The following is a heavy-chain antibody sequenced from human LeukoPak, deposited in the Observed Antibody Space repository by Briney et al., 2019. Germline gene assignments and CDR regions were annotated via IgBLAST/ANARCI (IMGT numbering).Heavy chain of an antibody. V-gene: IGHV6-1*01. J-gene: IGHJ3*02. CDR2: TYYRSKWYN. CDR3: ARAQGDWGFFDGDAFDI. D-gene: IGHD2-21*02. CDR1: GDSVSSNSAA. Sequence: SQTLSLTCAISGDSVSSNSAAWNWIRQSPSRGLEWLGRTYYRSKWYNDYAVSVKSRITINPDTSKNQFSLQLNSVTPEDTAVYYCARAQGDWGFFDGDAFDIWGQGTMVTVSS.